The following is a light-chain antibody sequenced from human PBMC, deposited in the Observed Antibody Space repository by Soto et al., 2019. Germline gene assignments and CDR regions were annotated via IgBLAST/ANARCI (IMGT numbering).Light chain of an antibody. CDR1: QGISSY. Sequence: IQLTQSPSSLSASVGDRVTITCRASQGISSYLAWYQQKPGKAPKLLIYAASTLQSRAQSRFSGSGSGTDFTLTISSRQPEDFATYYCQKRNSYPRTFGQGTQVEIK. CDR2: AAS. CDR3: QKRNSYPRT. J-gene: IGKJ1*01. V-gene: IGKV1-9*01.